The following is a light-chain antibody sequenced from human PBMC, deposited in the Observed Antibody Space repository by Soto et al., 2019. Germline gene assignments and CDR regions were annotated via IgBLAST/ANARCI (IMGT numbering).Light chain of an antibody. J-gene: IGKJ1*01. Sequence: EIVMTQSPATLSVSPGERATLSCRASQSVSSSYLAWYQQKPGQAPRLLLYGASTRATGTPVRFSGSGFGTEFTLTISSLQSEDFAVYYCQQYKNWPLFGQGTKVDIK. CDR2: GAS. CDR3: QQYKNWPL. V-gene: IGKV3-15*01. CDR1: QSVSSSY.